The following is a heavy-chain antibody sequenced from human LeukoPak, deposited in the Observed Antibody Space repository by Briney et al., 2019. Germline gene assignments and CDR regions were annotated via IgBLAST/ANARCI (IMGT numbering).Heavy chain of an antibody. CDR1: GYTFTSYD. CDR2: MNPNSGNT. Sequence: GASVKVSCKASGYTFTSYDINWVRQATGQGLEWMGWMNPNSGNTGYAQKFQGRVTITRNTSISTAYMELSSLRSEDTAVYYCARVWSGRGIAAAPSDYWGQGTLVTVSS. D-gene: IGHD6-13*01. J-gene: IGHJ4*02. V-gene: IGHV1-8*03. CDR3: ARVWSGRGIAAAPSDY.